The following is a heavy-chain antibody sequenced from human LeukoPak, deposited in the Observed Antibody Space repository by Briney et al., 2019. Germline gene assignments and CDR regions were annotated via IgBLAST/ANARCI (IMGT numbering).Heavy chain of an antibody. CDR2: IYPGDSDT. CDR1: GFTFTNYW. V-gene: IGHV5-51*01. Sequence: GESLKISCQTSGFTFTNYWIGWVRQMPGKGLEWMGIIYPGDSDTKYSPSFRGQVTTSADKSTSTAYLQRGRLKASDTAMYFCARGDASMATGFNYWGQGTLVTVSS. CDR3: ARGDASMATGFNY. D-gene: IGHD6-6*01. J-gene: IGHJ4*01.